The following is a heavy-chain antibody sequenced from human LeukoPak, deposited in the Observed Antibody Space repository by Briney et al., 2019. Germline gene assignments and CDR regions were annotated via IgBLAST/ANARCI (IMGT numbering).Heavy chain of an antibody. Sequence: SETLSLTCTVSGYSISSGYYWGWIRQPPGKGLEWIGSIYHSGSTYYNPSLKSRVTISVDTSKNQFSLKLSSVTAADTAVYYCARTVRGGWFDPWGQGTLVTVSS. CDR1: GYSISSGYY. D-gene: IGHD4-11*01. J-gene: IGHJ5*02. V-gene: IGHV4-38-2*02. CDR2: IYHSGST. CDR3: ARTVRGGWFDP.